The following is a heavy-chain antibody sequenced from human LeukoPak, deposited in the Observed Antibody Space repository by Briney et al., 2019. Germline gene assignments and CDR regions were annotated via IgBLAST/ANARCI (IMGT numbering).Heavy chain of an antibody. CDR2: IYYSGST. D-gene: IGHD2-15*01. J-gene: IGHJ6*03. CDR1: GGSISNYY. CDR3: ARERDIVVVVAATQDYYYYMDV. V-gene: IGHV4-59*01. Sequence: SETLSLTCTVSGGSISNYYWTWIRQPPGKGLEWIGYIYYSGSTNYNPSLKSRVTISVDTSRNHFSLRLTSVTAADTAVYYCARERDIVVVVAATQDYYYYMDVWGKGTTVTVSS.